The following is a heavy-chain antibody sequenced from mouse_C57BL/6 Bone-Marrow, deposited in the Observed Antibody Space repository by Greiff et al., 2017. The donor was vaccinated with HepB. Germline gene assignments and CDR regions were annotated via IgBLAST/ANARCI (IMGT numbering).Heavy chain of an antibody. J-gene: IGHJ3*01. Sequence: VKLMESGPGLVKPSQSLFLTCSITGFPITSGYYWIWIRQPPGKPLEWMGYITHSGETFYNPSLQSPISITRETSKNQFFLQLNSVTTEDTAMYYCAGDIYGNYGFAYWGQGTLVTVSA. CDR1: GFPITSGYY. CDR2: ITHSGET. CDR3: AGDIYGNYGFAY. V-gene: IGHV12-3*01. D-gene: IGHD2-1*01.